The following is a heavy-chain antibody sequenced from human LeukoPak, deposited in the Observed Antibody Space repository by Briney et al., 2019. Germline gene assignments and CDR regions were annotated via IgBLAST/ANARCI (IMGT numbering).Heavy chain of an antibody. V-gene: IGHV1-8*03. CDR1: GYTFTSYD. D-gene: IGHD4-17*01. Sequence: GASVKVSCKASGYTFTSYDINWVRQATGQGLEWMGWMNPNSGNTGYAQKFQGRVTITRNTSISTAYMELSSLRSEDTAVYYCARRTVTYYYYYMDVWGKGTTVTVFS. CDR2: MNPNSGNT. J-gene: IGHJ6*03. CDR3: ARRTVTYYYYYMDV.